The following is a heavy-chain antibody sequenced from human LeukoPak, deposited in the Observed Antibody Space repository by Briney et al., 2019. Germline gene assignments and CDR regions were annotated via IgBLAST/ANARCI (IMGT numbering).Heavy chain of an antibody. D-gene: IGHD3-3*01. CDR1: GGSIISSNYY. V-gene: IGHV4-39*01. CDR2: IYQSGSGSS. J-gene: IGHJ4*02. CDR3: ASTLRFLPYRRFDY. Sequence: SETLSLTCSVSGGSIISSNYYWGWIRQPPGKGLEWIGSIYQSGSGSSYYNPSLKSRVTISGDTSKNQFFLRLSSVTAADTAVYYCASTLRFLPYRRFDYWGQGTLVAVPS.